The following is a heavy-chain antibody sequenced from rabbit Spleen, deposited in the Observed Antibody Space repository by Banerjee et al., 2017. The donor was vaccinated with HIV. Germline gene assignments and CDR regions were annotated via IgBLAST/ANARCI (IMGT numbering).Heavy chain of an antibody. CDR2: SYAGTSGST. Sequence: QSLEESGGGLVKPGASLTLTCKASGFSFNSGYDMCWVRQAPGKGLEWIACSYAGTSGSTYSAIWAKGRFTISKTSSTTVTLQMTSLTAADTATYFCARDTGTSFSTYGMDLWAQAPSSPS. CDR3: ARDTGTSFSTYGMDL. J-gene: IGHJ6*01. CDR1: GFSFNSGYD. V-gene: IGHV1S40*01. D-gene: IGHD7-1*01.